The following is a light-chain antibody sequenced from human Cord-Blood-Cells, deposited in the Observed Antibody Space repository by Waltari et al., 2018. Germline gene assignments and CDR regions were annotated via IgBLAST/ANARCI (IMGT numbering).Light chain of an antibody. Sequence: QSVLTQPPSASGTPGQRVTISCSGNSSNIGSNTVNWYQRLPATAPKLIIYSNNQRPSGCPDRFSGSKSGTSASLAVSGRQSEDEADYYGAAWDDSLNGFYVFGTGTKVTVL. CDR2: SNN. CDR1: SSNIGSNT. J-gene: IGLJ1*01. CDR3: AAWDDSLNGFYV. V-gene: IGLV1-44*01.